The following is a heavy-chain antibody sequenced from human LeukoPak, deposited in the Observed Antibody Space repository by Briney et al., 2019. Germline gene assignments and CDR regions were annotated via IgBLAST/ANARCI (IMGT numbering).Heavy chain of an antibody. CDR1: GGTFSSYA. J-gene: IGHJ3*02. CDR3: ARGENYYDSSGYYGGDDAFDI. D-gene: IGHD3-22*01. CDR2: IIPIFGTA. V-gene: IGHV1-69*13. Sequence: ASVKVSCKASGGTFSSYAISWVRQAPGQGLEWMGGIIPIFGTANYAQKFQGRVTITADESTSTAYMELSSLRSEDTAVYYCARGENYYDSSGYYGGDDAFDIWGQGTMVTVSS.